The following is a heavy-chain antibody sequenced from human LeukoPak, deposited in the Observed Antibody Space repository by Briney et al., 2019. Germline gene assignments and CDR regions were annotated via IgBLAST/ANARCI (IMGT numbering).Heavy chain of an antibody. V-gene: IGHV1-2*06. Sequence: GASVKVSCKASGYTFTGYYMHWVQQAPGQGLEWMGRINPNSGGTNYAQKFQGRVTMTRDTSISTAYMELSRLRSDDTAVYYCAKGGTAREYYFDYWGQGTLVTVSS. J-gene: IGHJ4*02. CDR2: INPNSGGT. CDR1: GYTFTGYY. D-gene: IGHD6-6*01. CDR3: AKGGTAREYYFDY.